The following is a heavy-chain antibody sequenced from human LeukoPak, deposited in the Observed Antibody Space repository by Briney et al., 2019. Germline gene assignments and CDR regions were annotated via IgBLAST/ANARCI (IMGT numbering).Heavy chain of an antibody. CDR2: ISNRGENT. Sequence: GGSLRLSCAASAFSFDTYAMSWVRQTPGKGLEWVAVISNRGENTYYADSVKGRLTISRDNSKNTLYLQMNRLRADDAAIYYCAKCPCYNTRMFDYWGQGTLVTVSS. V-gene: IGHV3-23*01. CDR3: AKCPCYNTRMFDY. D-gene: IGHD2-2*02. CDR1: AFSFDTYA. J-gene: IGHJ4*02.